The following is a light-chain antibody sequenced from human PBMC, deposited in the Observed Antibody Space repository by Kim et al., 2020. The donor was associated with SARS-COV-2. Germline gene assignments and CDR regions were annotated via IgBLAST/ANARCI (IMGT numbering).Light chain of an antibody. V-gene: IGKV3-20*01. J-gene: IGKJ4*01. CDR1: QGGSNSY. CDR3: QQYGSSPLT. CDR2: GAS. Sequence: LSPGERATLSCRGSQGGSNSYLAWYQQKPGQAPRLLIYGASSRDTGIPDRFSGSGSGTDFTLTISRLEPEDFAVYYCQQYGSSPLTFGGGTKLEI.